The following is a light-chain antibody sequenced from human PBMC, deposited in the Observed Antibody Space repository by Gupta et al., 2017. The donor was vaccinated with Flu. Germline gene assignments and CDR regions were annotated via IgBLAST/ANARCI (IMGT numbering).Light chain of an antibody. Sequence: QSALTQPASVSGSPGQSITISCTGTSSDVGGYNYVSWYQQHPGKAPKLMIYEVSNRPSGVSNRCAGSKSGNTASPTISGLQAEDEADDYCSSYTSSSTLVVFGGGTKLTVL. V-gene: IGLV2-14*01. CDR2: EVS. CDR3: SSYTSSSTLVV. CDR1: SSDVGGYNY. J-gene: IGLJ2*01.